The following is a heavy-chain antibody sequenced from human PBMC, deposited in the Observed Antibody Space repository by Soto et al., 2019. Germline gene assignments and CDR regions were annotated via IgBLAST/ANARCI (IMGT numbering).Heavy chain of an antibody. CDR1: GYTFTSYA. J-gene: IGHJ5*02. V-gene: IGHV1-3*01. Sequence: ASVKVSCKASGYTFTSYAMHWVRQAPGQRLEWMGWINAGNGNTKYSQKFQGRVTITRDTSASTAYMELSSLRSEDTAVYYCARNRAVAGHNWFDPWGQGTLVTVSS. CDR2: INAGNGNT. CDR3: ARNRAVAGHNWFDP. D-gene: IGHD6-19*01.